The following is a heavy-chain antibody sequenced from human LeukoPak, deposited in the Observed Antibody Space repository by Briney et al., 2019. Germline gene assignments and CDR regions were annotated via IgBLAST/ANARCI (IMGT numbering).Heavy chain of an antibody. D-gene: IGHD2-2*01. J-gene: IGHJ5*02. CDR1: GFTLSNYD. V-gene: IGHV3-21*01. Sequence: PGGSLGLSCAASGFTLSNYDMNWVRQAPGKGLEWVSSISTSSRYIYYKDSVRGRFTISRDDAKNSLYLEMNSLRAEDTAVYYCARADCSSSTCYLRRSWFDPWGQGTLVTVST. CDR2: ISTSSRYI. CDR3: ARADCSSSTCYLRRSWFDP.